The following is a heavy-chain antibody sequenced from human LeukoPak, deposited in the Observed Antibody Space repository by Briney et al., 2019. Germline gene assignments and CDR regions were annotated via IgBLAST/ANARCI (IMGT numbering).Heavy chain of an antibody. D-gene: IGHD6-19*01. Sequence: PGGSLRLSCAASGFTFSSYAMHWVRQAPGKGLEWVAVISYDGSNKYYADSVKGRFTISRDNSKNTLYLQMNSLRAEDTAVYYCARSLSHQWTVAGTPWGQGTLVTVSS. J-gene: IGHJ5*02. CDR2: ISYDGSNK. CDR1: GFTFSSYA. CDR3: ARSLSHQWTVAGTP. V-gene: IGHV3-30-3*01.